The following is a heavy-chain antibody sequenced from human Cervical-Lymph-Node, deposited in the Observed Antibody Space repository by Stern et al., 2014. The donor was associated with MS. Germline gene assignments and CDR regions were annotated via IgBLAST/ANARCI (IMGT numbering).Heavy chain of an antibody. J-gene: IGHJ6*02. CDR3: AKDIRVYSSGWFSGMDV. CDR1: GFTFDDYD. CDR2: ISWSSGSI. V-gene: IGHV3-9*01. D-gene: IGHD6-19*01. Sequence: EVQLLESGGDLVQPGRSLRLSCAASGFTFDDYDMHWVRQAPGKGLEWVGSISWSSGSIGYADSVKGGFTIFRAKDKNSLYLKMNNLITEDTALYYCAKDIRVYSSGWFSGMDVWGQGTTVTVSS.